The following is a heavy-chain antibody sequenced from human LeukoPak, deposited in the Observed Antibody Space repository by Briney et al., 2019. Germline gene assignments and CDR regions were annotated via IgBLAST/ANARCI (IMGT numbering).Heavy chain of an antibody. V-gene: IGHV3-23*01. Sequence: GGSLRLSCAASGFSVSSYYMSWVRQPPVKGLEWVSGISGSGSGTYYADSVKGRFTISRDNSKNTLYLQMNSLRVEDTAVYYCAKGPVVTLDYWGQGTLVTVSS. J-gene: IGHJ4*02. CDR2: ISGSGSGT. D-gene: IGHD4-23*01. CDR1: GFSVSSYY. CDR3: AKGPVVTLDY.